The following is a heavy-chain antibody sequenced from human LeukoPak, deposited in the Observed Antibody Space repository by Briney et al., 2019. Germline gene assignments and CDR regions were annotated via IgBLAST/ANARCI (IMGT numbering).Heavy chain of an antibody. D-gene: IGHD6-6*01. CDR2: ISWNSGSI. CDR1: GFTFDDYA. J-gene: IGHJ4*02. CDR3: ARSAYTSSTFAY. V-gene: IGHV3-9*01. Sequence: GGSLRLSCAASGFTFDDYAMHWVRQAPGKGLEWVSGISWNSGSIVYADSVKGRFTISRDNAKNSLYLQMNSLRAEDTAVYYCARSAYTSSTFAYWAREPWSPSPQ.